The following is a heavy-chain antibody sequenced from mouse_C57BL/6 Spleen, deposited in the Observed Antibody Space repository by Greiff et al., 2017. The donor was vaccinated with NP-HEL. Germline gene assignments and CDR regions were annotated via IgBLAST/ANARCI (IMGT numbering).Heavy chain of an antibody. CDR3: ARRGDGSFPMDY. J-gene: IGHJ4*01. CDR2: IDPSDSYT. Sequence: QVQLQQPGAELVMPGASVKLSCKASGYTFTSYWMHWVKQRPGQGLEWIGEIDPSDSYTNYNQKFKGKSTLTVDKSSSTAYMQLSSLTSEDSAVYYCARRGDGSFPMDYWGQGTSVTVSS. V-gene: IGHV1-69*01. CDR1: GYTFTSYW. D-gene: IGHD1-1*01.